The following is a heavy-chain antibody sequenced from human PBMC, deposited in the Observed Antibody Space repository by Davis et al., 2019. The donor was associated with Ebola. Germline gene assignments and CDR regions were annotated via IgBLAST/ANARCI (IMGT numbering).Heavy chain of an antibody. Sequence: GESLKISCAASGFTFSIYAMQWVRQAPGKGLEWMTIISYDGNNKYYTDSVKGRFTISSDNSKNTLYLQMNSLRAEDTAVYYCAKDTDLSPYYFDYWGQGTLVTVSS. CDR1: GFTFSIYA. CDR2: ISYDGNNK. D-gene: IGHD3-3*01. V-gene: IGHV3-33*05. CDR3: AKDTDLSPYYFDY. J-gene: IGHJ4*02.